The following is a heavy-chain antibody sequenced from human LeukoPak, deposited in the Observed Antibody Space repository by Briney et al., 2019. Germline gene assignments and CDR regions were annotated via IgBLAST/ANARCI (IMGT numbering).Heavy chain of an antibody. CDR2: ISSSSSTI. D-gene: IGHD3-10*01. Sequence: GGSLRLSCAASGFTFSSYSINWARQAPGKGLEWVSYISSSSSTIYYADSVKGRFTISRDNAKNSLYLQMNSLRDEDTAVYYCARERRSWVRFDYWGQGTLVTVSS. V-gene: IGHV3-48*02. CDR3: ARERRSWVRFDY. CDR1: GFTFSSYS. J-gene: IGHJ4*02.